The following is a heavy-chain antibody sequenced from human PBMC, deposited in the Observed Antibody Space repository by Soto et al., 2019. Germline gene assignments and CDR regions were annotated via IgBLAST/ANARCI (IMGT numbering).Heavy chain of an antibody. Sequence: SETLSLTCAVYGGSFSGYYWSWIRQPPGKGLEWIGEINHSGSTNYNPSLKSRVTISVDTSKNQFSLKLSSVTAADTAVYYCARDERQWLVDAFDIWGQGTMVTV. J-gene: IGHJ3*02. CDR2: INHSGST. CDR3: ARDERQWLVDAFDI. CDR1: GGSFSGYY. V-gene: IGHV4-34*01. D-gene: IGHD6-19*01.